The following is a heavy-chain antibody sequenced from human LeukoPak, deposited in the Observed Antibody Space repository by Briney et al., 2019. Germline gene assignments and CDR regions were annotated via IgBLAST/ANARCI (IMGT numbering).Heavy chain of an antibody. D-gene: IGHD6-6*01. J-gene: IGHJ4*02. CDR3: ARHKLPIDY. Sequence: TASETLSLTCTVSGGSISSSSYYWGWIRQPPWKGLEWIGSMYYSGNTYYTPSRKSRVTISVDTSKNQFSLNLTSVTAADTAVYYCARHKLPIDYWGQGTLVTVSS. V-gene: IGHV4-39*01. CDR2: MYYSGNT. CDR1: GGSISSSSYY.